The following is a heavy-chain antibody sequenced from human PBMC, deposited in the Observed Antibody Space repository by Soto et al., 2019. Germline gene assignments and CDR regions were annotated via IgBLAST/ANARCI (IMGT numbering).Heavy chain of an antibody. Sequence: EVQLVESGGGLVQPGGSLRLSCAASGFTFSSYWMHWVRQAPGKGLVWVSRIKNDGSTTSHADAVEGRFTISRDNAKNTLYLQMKSLRAEDTAVYYCARVGSGEDHCDSWGRGTLVTVPS. CDR3: ARVGSGEDHCDS. D-gene: IGHD3-10*01. CDR1: GFTFSSYW. V-gene: IGHV3-74*01. CDR2: IKNDGSTT. J-gene: IGHJ4*02.